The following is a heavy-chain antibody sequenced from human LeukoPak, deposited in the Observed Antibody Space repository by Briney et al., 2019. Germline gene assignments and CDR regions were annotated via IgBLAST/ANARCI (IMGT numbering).Heavy chain of an antibody. Sequence: GGSLRLSCAASGFTFSSYAMSWVRQAPGQGLEWVSAISGSGGSTYYADSVKGRFTISRDNSKNTLYLQMNSLRAEDTAVYYCAITASRTIFGVVRFDYWGQGTLVTVSS. CDR2: ISGSGGST. CDR1: GFTFSSYA. V-gene: IGHV3-23*01. CDR3: AITASRTIFGVVRFDY. J-gene: IGHJ4*02. D-gene: IGHD3-3*01.